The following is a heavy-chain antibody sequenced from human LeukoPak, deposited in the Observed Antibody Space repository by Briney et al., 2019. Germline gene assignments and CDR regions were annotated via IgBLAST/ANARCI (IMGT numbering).Heavy chain of an antibody. CDR1: GFTFSDYW. V-gene: IGHV3-7*01. Sequence: GGSLRLSCSASGFTFSDYWMMWVRQAPGKGREWVGNIRQDDSEKNYVDSVKGRFTISRDNAKSSLYLQMNSLRAEDTAIYYCATDRKVGTWDPRFNYWGQGTLVTVSS. CDR3: ATDRKVGTWDPRFNY. D-gene: IGHD4-23*01. CDR2: IRQDDSEK. J-gene: IGHJ4*02.